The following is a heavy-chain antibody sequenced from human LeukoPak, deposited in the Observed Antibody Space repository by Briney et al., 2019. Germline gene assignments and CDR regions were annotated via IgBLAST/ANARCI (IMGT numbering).Heavy chain of an antibody. Sequence: GGSLRLSCAASGFTFSSYAMHWVRQAPGEGLEYVSAISSNGGSTYYANSVKGRFTISRDNSKNTLYLQMNSLRAEDTAVYYCAKDRGSEGATTWVDYWGQGTLVTVSS. CDR2: ISSNGGST. V-gene: IGHV3-64*01. CDR3: AKDRGSEGATTWVDY. D-gene: IGHD1-26*01. J-gene: IGHJ4*02. CDR1: GFTFSSYA.